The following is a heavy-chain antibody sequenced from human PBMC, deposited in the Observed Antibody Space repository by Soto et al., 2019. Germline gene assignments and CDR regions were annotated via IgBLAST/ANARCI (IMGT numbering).Heavy chain of an antibody. D-gene: IGHD2-15*01. CDR3: ARGYCSGGSCYRIHYYGMDV. Sequence: AGGSLRLSCAASGFTFSSYSMNWVRQAPGKGLEWVSSISSSSSYIYYADSVKGRFTISRDNAKNSLYLQMNSLRAEDTAVYYCARGYCSGGSCYRIHYYGMDVWGQGTTVTVSS. V-gene: IGHV3-21*01. J-gene: IGHJ6*02. CDR1: GFTFSSYS. CDR2: ISSSSSYI.